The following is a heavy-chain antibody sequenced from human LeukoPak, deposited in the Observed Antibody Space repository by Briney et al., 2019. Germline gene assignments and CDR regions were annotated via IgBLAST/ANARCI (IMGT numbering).Heavy chain of an antibody. CDR1: GGTFNSSG. V-gene: IGHV1-69*01. J-gene: IGHJ5*02. CDR2: IISFFGAA. CDR3: TRDPSVDYDLLSHWFDP. D-gene: IGHD3-9*01. Sequence: SVKVSCKASGGTFNSSGISWVRRAPGQGLEWMGGIISFFGAAHYIQKFQGRLTITADESTSTAYMELSSLTSEDTAVYYCTRDPSVDYDLLSHWFDPWGQGTLVTVSS.